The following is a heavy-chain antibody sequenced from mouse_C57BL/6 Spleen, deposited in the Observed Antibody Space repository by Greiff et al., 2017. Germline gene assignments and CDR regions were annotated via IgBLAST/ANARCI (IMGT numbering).Heavy chain of an antibody. Sequence: VQLQQSGPELVQPGASVKIPCKASGYTFTDYNMDWVKQSHGKSLEWIGDINPNNGGTIYNQKFKGKATLTVDKSSSAAYMELRSLTSEDTAVYYCAREAYEGAMDYWGQGPSVTVS. CDR3: AREAYEGAMDY. J-gene: IGHJ4*01. CDR1: GYTFTDYN. D-gene: IGHD6-5*01. V-gene: IGHV1-18*01. CDR2: INPNNGGT.